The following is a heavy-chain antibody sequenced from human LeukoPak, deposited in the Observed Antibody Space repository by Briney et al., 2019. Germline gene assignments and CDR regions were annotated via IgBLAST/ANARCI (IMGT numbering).Heavy chain of an antibody. V-gene: IGHV4-30-4*01. J-gene: IGHJ4*02. CDR2: IYYSGST. CDR1: GGSISSGDYY. Sequence: SETLSLTCTVSGGSISSGDYYWSWIRQPPGKGLEWIGYIYYSGSTYYNPSLKSRVTISVDTSKNQFSLMLSSVTAADTAVYYCASRGPLYGSGSFDWGQGTLVTVSS. D-gene: IGHD3-10*01. CDR3: ASRGPLYGSGSFD.